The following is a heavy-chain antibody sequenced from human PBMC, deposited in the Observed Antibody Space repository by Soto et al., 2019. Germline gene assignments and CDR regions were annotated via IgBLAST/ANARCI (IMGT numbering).Heavy chain of an antibody. CDR1: RASMSSGDYH. CDR3: ARACVYSDSTGYYFDLFDH. Sequence: QVQLQESGPGLVKPSQTLSLICSVSRASMSSGDYHWSWVRQPPGKGLEWIGYTHHSGTTCYNPSLKRRIVISIGTSKHQFSLKVASVTAADTAVYYCARACVYSDSTGYYFDLFDHLGQGTQVTVSS. J-gene: IGHJ4*02. CDR2: THHSGTT. V-gene: IGHV4-30-4*01. D-gene: IGHD3-22*01.